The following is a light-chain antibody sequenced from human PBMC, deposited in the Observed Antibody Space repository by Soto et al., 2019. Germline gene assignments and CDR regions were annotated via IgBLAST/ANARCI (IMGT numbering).Light chain of an antibody. CDR2: DTS. CDR3: QRFNRWPLS. J-gene: IGKJ4*01. Sequence: EIVLTQSPAALSVPPAERATLSCSSSQSVGSTLNWYQQRPGQAPRLIIYDTSIRATGIPARFSGSGSGTEFTLTIASLQSEDSGVYYCQRFNRWPLSFGGGTKVDIK. V-gene: IGKV3-15*01. CDR1: QSVGST.